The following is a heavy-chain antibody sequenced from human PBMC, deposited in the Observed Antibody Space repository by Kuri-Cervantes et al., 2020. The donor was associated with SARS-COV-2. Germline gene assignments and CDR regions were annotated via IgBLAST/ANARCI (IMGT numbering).Heavy chain of an antibody. V-gene: IGHV3-21*04. CDR1: GFSLSRYT. J-gene: IGHJ3*02. CDR3: AKDGRMITFGDAFDI. D-gene: IGHD3-16*01. CDR2: ISGSGSYI. Sequence: ETLSLTCAASGFSLSRYTMNWVRQAPGKALEWVSSISGSGSYIYYSDSVKGRFTISRDNSKNTLYLQMNSLRAEDTAVYYCAKDGRMITFGDAFDIWGQGTMVTVSS.